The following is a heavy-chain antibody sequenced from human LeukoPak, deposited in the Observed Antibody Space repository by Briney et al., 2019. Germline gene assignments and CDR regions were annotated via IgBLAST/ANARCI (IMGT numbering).Heavy chain of an antibody. V-gene: IGHV4-59*01. J-gene: IGHJ5*02. CDR3: ARSSRYFAWFDP. Sequence: SETLSLTCTVSGGSISSYYWSWIRQPPGKGLEWIGYIYYSGSTNYNPSLKSRVTISVDTSKNQFSLKLSSVTAADTAVYYCARSSRYFAWFDPWGQGTLVTVSS. CDR2: IYYSGST. D-gene: IGHD3-9*01. CDR1: GGSISSYY.